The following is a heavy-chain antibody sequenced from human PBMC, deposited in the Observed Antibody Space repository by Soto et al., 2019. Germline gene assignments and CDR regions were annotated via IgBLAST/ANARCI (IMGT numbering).Heavy chain of an antibody. J-gene: IGHJ4*02. CDR3: ARDQSGSYIFDY. V-gene: IGHV1-69*06. CDR2: IIPIFGTA. D-gene: IGHD1-26*01. CDR1: GGTFSSYA. Sequence: GASVKVSCKASGGTFSSYAISWVRQAPGQGLEWMGGIIPIFGTANYAQKFQGRVTITADKSTSTAYMELSSLRSEDTAVYYCARDQSGSYIFDYWGQGTLVTVSS.